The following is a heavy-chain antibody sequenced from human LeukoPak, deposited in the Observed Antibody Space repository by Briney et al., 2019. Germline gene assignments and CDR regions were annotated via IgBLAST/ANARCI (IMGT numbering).Heavy chain of an antibody. Sequence: SVKVSCKASGGTFSSYAISWVRQAPGQGLEWMGRIIPIFGIANYAQKFQGRVTITADKSTSTAYMELSSLRSEDTAVYYCARDWAPLGYCSGGSCYWGYWGQGALVTVSS. J-gene: IGHJ4*02. CDR2: IIPIFGIA. CDR1: GGTFSSYA. D-gene: IGHD2-15*01. CDR3: ARDWAPLGYCSGGSCYWGY. V-gene: IGHV1-69*04.